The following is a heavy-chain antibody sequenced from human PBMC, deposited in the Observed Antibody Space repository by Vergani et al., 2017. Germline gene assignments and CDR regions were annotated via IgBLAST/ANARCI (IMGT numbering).Heavy chain of an antibody. D-gene: IGHD3-10*01. Sequence: EKQLVQSGSETKKPGESLKISCQAFGYIFSNFWIGWVRQRPGRGLEWMGIIYPGDSEVNSNPTFRGQVIFSVDTSVNTAYLQWRSLQASDTATYFCASGGNGSENGGALQLWGQGTNITVSS. CDR1: GYIFSNFW. CDR2: IYPGDSEV. J-gene: IGHJ3*01. CDR3: ASGGNGSENGGALQL. V-gene: IGHV5-51*01.